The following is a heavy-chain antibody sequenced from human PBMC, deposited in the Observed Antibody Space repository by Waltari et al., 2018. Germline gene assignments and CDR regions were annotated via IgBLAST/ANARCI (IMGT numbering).Heavy chain of an antibody. D-gene: IGHD2-15*01. CDR2: IRSKANSYAT. V-gene: IGHV3-73*01. Sequence: EVQLVESGGGLVQPGGSLKLSCAASGFPFRGSAMPWVRQASGKGLEWVGRIRSKANSYATAYAASVKGRFTISRDDSKNTAYLQMNSLKTEDTAVNYCTRHADGGRDYWGQGTLVTVSS. J-gene: IGHJ4*02. CDR1: GFPFRGSA. CDR3: TRHADGGRDY.